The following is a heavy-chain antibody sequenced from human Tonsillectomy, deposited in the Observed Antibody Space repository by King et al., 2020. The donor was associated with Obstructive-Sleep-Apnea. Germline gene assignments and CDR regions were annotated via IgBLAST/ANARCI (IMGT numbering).Heavy chain of an antibody. CDR3: ARAFTTGFDH. CDR2: LKQDGSEK. J-gene: IGHJ4*02. V-gene: IGHV3-7*03. D-gene: IGHD4-11*01. Sequence: VQLVESGGGLVQPGGSLRLSCAVSGFTFSSFWMSWVRQAPGKGLEWVAHLKQDGSEKSYVEFVRGRFTISRDNAKNSLFLQMNSLRAEDTAVYYCARAFTTGFDHWGQGTLVTVSS. CDR1: GFTFSSFW.